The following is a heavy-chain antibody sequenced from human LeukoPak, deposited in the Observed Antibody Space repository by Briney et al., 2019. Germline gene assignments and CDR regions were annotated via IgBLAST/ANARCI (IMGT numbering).Heavy chain of an antibody. CDR3: TTEVHGSSSWLPDY. Sequence: GGSLRLSCAASGFTVSSNYMSWVRQAPGKGLEWVSAIYTGGSTYYAGSVKGRFTISRDDSKNTLYLQMNSLKTEDTAVYYCTTEVHGSSSWLPDYWGQGTLVTVSS. CDR2: IYTGGST. J-gene: IGHJ4*02. D-gene: IGHD6-13*01. CDR1: GFTVSSNY. V-gene: IGHV3-66*01.